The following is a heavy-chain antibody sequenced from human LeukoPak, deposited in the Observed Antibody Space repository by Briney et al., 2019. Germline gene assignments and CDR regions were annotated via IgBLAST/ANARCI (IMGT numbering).Heavy chain of an antibody. CDR1: GFTFSGHA. CDR3: AKDYRFIMDV. D-gene: IGHD4-11*01. J-gene: IGHJ6*03. CDR2: ILYDGSKK. Sequence: GGSLRLSCAASGFTFSGHAMHWVRQAPGKGLEWVAVILYDGSKKYYADSVKGRFTVSRDNSKNTVFLQMTGLRPDDTAMYYCAKDYRFIMDVWGKGTTVTVSS. V-gene: IGHV3-30-3*02.